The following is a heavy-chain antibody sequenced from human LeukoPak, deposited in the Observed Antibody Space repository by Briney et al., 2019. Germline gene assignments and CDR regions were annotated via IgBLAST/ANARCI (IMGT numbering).Heavy chain of an antibody. V-gene: IGHV1-8*01. Sequence: ASVKASCKASGYTFTSYDINWVRQATGQGLEWMGWMNPNSGNTGYAQKFQGRVTMTRNTSISTAYMELSSLRSEDTAVYYCARGIILGYCSSTSCYRSWFDPWGQGTLVTVSS. CDR3: ARGIILGYCSSTSCYRSWFDP. D-gene: IGHD2-2*01. J-gene: IGHJ5*02. CDR1: GYTFTSYD. CDR2: MNPNSGNT.